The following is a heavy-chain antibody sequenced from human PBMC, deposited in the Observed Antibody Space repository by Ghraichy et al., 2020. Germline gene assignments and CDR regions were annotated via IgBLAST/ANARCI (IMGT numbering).Heavy chain of an antibody. CDR1: GFTFSSYS. Sequence: GGSLRLSCAASGFTFSSYSMNWVRQAPGKGLEWVSYISSSSSTIYYADSVKGRFTISRDNAKNSLYLQMNSLRDEDTAVYYCARDPPPGYYYGSGAPRHYYDGMYVWGQVTTVTVSS. CDR3: ARDPPPGYYYGSGAPRHYYDGMYV. V-gene: IGHV3-48*02. D-gene: IGHD3-10*01. CDR2: ISSSSSTI. J-gene: IGHJ6*02.